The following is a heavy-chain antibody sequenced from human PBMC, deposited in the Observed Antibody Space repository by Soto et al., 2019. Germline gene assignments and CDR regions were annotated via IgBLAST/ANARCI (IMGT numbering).Heavy chain of an antibody. Sequence: SVKGSCTASGDPFISYAIIWVRQATGQGLEWMGGIIPIFGTANYAQKFQGRVTITADESTSTAYMELSSLRSEDTAVYYCAIHYYDTSGYLNWFDPWGQGTLVTVSS. CDR3: AIHYYDTSGYLNWFDP. CDR2: IIPIFGTA. J-gene: IGHJ5*02. CDR1: GDPFISYA. D-gene: IGHD3-22*01. V-gene: IGHV1-69*01.